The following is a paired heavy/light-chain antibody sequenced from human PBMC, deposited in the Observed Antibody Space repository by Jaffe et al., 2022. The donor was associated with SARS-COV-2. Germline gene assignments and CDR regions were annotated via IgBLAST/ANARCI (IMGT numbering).Light chain of an antibody. Sequence: SYVLTQPPSESVAPGETARITCGGNNIGSKSVHWYQQRPGQAPVLVIYFDSGRPSGIPERFSGSNSGNTATLTISGVEAADEADYYCQVWENPSGVFGGGTKLTVL. CDR1: NIGSKS. V-gene: IGLV3-21*01. CDR3: QVWENPSGV. J-gene: IGLJ3*02. CDR2: FDS.
Heavy chain of an antibody. Sequence: EVQLVESGGGLVQPGGSLRLSCAASGITFSDYWVHWVRQAPGKGLVWVSRINNDGSATNYADSVKGRFTISRDNTKNTLYLQMSSLTVEDTAVYYCVRPSRGAAFDIWGQGTMVTVSS. D-gene: IGHD3-22*01. J-gene: IGHJ3*02. V-gene: IGHV3-74*01. CDR2: INNDGSAT. CDR3: VRPSRGAAFDI. CDR1: GITFSDYW.